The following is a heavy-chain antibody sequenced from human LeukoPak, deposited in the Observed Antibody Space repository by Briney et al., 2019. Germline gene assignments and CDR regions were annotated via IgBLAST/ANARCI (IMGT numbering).Heavy chain of an antibody. Sequence: GGSLRLSCAASGFTFRNYAMNWLRQAPGKGLEWISGIIGSGGTTYCAESVKGRFTISRDNIKNTLYLQMISPRAEGTAVYYCASSTRGSGFEYWGQGALVTVSS. D-gene: IGHD3-10*01. V-gene: IGHV3-23*01. CDR3: ASSTRGSGFEY. J-gene: IGHJ4*02. CDR1: GFTFRNYA. CDR2: IIGSGGTT.